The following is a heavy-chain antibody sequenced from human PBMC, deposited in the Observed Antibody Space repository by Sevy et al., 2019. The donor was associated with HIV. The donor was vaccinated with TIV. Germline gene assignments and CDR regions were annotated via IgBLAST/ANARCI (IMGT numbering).Heavy chain of an antibody. CDR2: ISSGNSYI. V-gene: IGHV3-21*01. Sequence: RGCLRLSCGASGFTFSRYSMNWVRQAPGKGLEWVSSISSGNSYIYYADSVKGRFTISRYNAKNSLYLHMNSLRAEDTAVYYCARGSGAVMAGNYFDYWGQGILVRVSS. CDR3: ARGSGAVMAGNYFDY. D-gene: IGHD6-19*01. J-gene: IGHJ4*02. CDR1: GFTFSRYS.